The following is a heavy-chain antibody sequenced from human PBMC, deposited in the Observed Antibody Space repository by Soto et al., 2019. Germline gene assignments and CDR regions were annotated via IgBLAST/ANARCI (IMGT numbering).Heavy chain of an antibody. CDR1: GFRFSIYS. V-gene: IGHV3-48*01. Sequence: EVQLVESGGGLVQPGGSLRLSCAASGFRFSIYSMNWVRQAPGKGLEWSAYISGDTNRIKYADSVKGRFTISRDNAKHSVHPHLNSLGAEDTAVYYCARSVEGHFDYWGQGTVVTVSS. CDR2: ISGDTNRI. D-gene: IGHD6-19*01. J-gene: IGHJ4*02. CDR3: ARSVEGHFDY.